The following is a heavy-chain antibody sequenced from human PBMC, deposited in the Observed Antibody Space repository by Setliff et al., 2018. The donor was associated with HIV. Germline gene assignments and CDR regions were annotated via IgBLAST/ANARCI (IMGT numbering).Heavy chain of an antibody. CDR2: ISPSGDRT. D-gene: IGHD6-19*01. CDR1: GYAFTSQF. V-gene: IGHV1-46*01. Sequence: ASVKVSCKASGYAFTSQFMHWVRQAPGQGLEWMGIISPSGDRTTYAQRFRGRVTMTSDTSTGTVYMELSSLRSEDTALYYCARTLYSSLSSFDYWGQGTLVTVS. CDR3: ARTLYSSLSSFDY. J-gene: IGHJ4*02.